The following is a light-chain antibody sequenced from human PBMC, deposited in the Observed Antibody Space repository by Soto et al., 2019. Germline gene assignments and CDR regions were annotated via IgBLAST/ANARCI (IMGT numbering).Light chain of an antibody. J-gene: IGKJ3*01. CDR1: QNINTY. V-gene: IGKV1-39*01. CDR2: DAA. Sequence: DIQMTQSPYSLSAAVGDRVTIACRASQNINTYLNWYQQKPGKAPKLLIFDAASLQSGVPSRFSGGGSRTDFTLTITSLQPEDFATYYCQPTSSAPFTFGPGTKVDIK. CDR3: QPTSSAPFT.